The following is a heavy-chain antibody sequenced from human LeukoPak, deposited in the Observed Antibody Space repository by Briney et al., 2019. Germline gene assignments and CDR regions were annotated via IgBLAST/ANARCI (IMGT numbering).Heavy chain of an antibody. D-gene: IGHD2-8*02. CDR2: ISWNSGSI. J-gene: IGHJ4*02. V-gene: IGHV3-9*01. CDR1: GFTFDDYA. Sequence: PGGSLRLSCAASGFTFDDYAMHWVRQAPGKGLEWVSGISWNSGSIGYADSVKGRFTISRDNAKNSLYLQMNSLRAEDTALYYCAKGYWAGGPDYWGQGTLVTVSS. CDR3: AKGYWAGGPDY.